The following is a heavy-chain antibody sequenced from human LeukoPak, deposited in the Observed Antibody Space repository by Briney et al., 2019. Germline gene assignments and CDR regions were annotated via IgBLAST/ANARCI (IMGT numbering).Heavy chain of an antibody. J-gene: IGHJ4*02. CDR2: ISSSSSYT. V-gene: IGHV3-21*05. Sequence: PGGSLRLSCAASGFTFSSYSMNWVRQAPGKGLEWVSYISSSSSYTNYADSVKGRFTISRDNAKNSLYLQMNSLRAEDTAVYYRARVASQTKALFDYWGQGTLVTVSS. CDR3: ARVASQTKALFDY. D-gene: IGHD1-14*01. CDR1: GFTFSSYS.